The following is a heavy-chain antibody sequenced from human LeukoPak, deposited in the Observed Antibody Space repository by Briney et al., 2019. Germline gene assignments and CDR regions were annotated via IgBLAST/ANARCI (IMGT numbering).Heavy chain of an antibody. CDR1: GGSISSYY. CDR3: ARALRYFDWLSTRHYYYYMDV. D-gene: IGHD3-9*01. Sequence: TSETLSLTCTVSGGSISSYYWSWIRQPPGKGLEWIGYIYYSGSTNYNPSLKSRVTISVDTSKNQFSLKLSSVTAADTAVYYCARALRYFDWLSTRHYYYYMDVWGKGTTVTVSS. CDR2: IYYSGST. V-gene: IGHV4-59*01. J-gene: IGHJ6*03.